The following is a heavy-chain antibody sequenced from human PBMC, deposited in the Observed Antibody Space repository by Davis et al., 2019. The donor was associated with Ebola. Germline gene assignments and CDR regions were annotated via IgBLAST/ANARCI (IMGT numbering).Heavy chain of an antibody. CDR2: TSSGGSTT. CDR1: GFIFNNYA. V-gene: IGHV3-23*01. D-gene: IGHD1-1*01. CDR3: ARDLLEPLYYYYGMDV. J-gene: IGHJ6*02. Sequence: GESLKISCAASGFIFNNYAMTWVRQAPGRGLEWVSTTSSGGSTTYYADSVKGRFTISRDNSKNTLYLQMNSLRDEDTAVYYCARDLLEPLYYYYGMDVWGQGTTVTVSS.